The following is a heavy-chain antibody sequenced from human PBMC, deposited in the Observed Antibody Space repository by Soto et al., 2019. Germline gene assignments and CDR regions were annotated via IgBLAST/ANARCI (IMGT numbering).Heavy chain of an antibody. CDR2: IYYSGST. V-gene: IGHV4-39*01. Sequence: SETLSLTCTVSGGSISSSSYYWGWIRQPPGKGLGWIGSIYYSGSTYYNPSLKSRVTISVDTSKNKLSLKLSFLTAADTVVYYCARRGSGSYSDYWGQGTLVTVPS. CDR3: ARRGSGSYSDY. D-gene: IGHD3-10*01. CDR1: GGSISSSSYY. J-gene: IGHJ4*02.